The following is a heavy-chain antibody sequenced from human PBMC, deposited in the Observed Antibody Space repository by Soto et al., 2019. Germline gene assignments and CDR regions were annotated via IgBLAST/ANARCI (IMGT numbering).Heavy chain of an antibody. J-gene: IGHJ5*02. D-gene: IGHD6-13*01. Sequence: ASVKVSCKASGGTFSSYAIGWVRPAPGQGLEWIGGIITIFGTAHYAQKFQGRDTITADESTSTAYMELISLRSEDTAVYYCANLLVYSSSGGWFDPWGQGTLVTVSS. CDR3: ANLLVYSSSGGWFDP. CDR1: GGTFSSYA. CDR2: IITIFGTA. V-gene: IGHV1-69*13.